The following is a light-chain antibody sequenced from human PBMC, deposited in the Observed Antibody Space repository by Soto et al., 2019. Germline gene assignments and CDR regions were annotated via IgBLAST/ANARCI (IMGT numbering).Light chain of an antibody. Sequence: EVVMMQSPATLSVSPGEGATLSCRASQGIGDTLAWYQHKPGQTPRLLIYGASSRATGIPDRFSGSGSGTDFTLTISRLEPEDFAVYYCQQYGSSPRTFGQGTKVDIK. CDR2: GAS. CDR3: QQYGSSPRT. CDR1: QGIGDT. V-gene: IGKV3-20*01. J-gene: IGKJ1*01.